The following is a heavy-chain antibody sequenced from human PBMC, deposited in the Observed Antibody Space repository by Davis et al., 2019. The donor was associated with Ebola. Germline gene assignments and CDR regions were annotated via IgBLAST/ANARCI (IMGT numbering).Heavy chain of an antibody. D-gene: IGHD3-10*01. J-gene: IGHJ5*02. V-gene: IGHV1-69*06. Sequence: SVKVSCKASGGTFSSYAISWVRQAPGQGLEWMGGIIPIFGTANYAQKFQGRVTITADKSTSTAYMELSSLRSEDTAVYYCARGITMVRGVSWFDPWGQGTLVTVSS. CDR1: GGTFSSYA. CDR3: ARGITMVRGVSWFDP. CDR2: IIPIFGTA.